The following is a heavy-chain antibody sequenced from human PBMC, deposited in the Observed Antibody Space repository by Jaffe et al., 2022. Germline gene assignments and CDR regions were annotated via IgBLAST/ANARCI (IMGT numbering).Heavy chain of an antibody. D-gene: IGHD2-2*01. CDR2: IIPIFGTA. Sequence: QVQLVQSGAEVKKPGSSVKVSCKASGGTFSSYAISWVRQAPGQGLEWMGGIIPIFGTANYAQKFQGRVTITTDESTSTAYMELSSLRSEDTAVYYCARVPVGQLLSDDWYYFDYWGQGTLVTVSS. CDR1: GGTFSSYA. J-gene: IGHJ4*02. CDR3: ARVPVGQLLSDDWYYFDY. V-gene: IGHV1-69*05.